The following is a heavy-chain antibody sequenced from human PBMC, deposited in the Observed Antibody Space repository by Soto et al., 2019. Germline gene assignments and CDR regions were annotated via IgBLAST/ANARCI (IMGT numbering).Heavy chain of an antibody. Sequence: QVQLVESGGGVVQPGRSLRLSCAASGFTFSSYGMHWVRQAPGKGLEWAAVISYDGSNKYYADSVKGRFTISRDNSKNTLYLQMNSLRAEDTAVYYCAKDRARKVWCLPDWGQGTLVTVSS. J-gene: IGHJ4*02. V-gene: IGHV3-30*18. CDR3: AKDRARKVWCLPD. CDR2: ISYDGSNK. D-gene: IGHD2-8*01. CDR1: GFTFSSYG.